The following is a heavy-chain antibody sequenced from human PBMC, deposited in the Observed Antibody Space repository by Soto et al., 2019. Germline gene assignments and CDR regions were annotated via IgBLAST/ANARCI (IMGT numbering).Heavy chain of an antibody. CDR3: ANEAVCTFDI. CDR1: GFTFNNYG. J-gene: IGHJ3*02. D-gene: IGHD2-15*01. Sequence: QVQLVESGGGVVQPGRSLRLSCAASGFTFNNYGMHWVRHAPGKGLEWVALISYDGSKNHYADSVKGRFTISRDNSKNTLYLQMNSLRSEDTAVYYCANEAVCTFDICGQGTIVTVSS. V-gene: IGHV3-30*18. CDR2: ISYDGSKN.